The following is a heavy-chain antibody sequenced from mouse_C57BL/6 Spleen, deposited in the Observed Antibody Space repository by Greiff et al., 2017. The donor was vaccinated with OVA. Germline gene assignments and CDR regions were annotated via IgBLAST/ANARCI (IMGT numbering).Heavy chain of an antibody. D-gene: IGHD1-1*01. Sequence: EVQLQQSGPELVKPGASVKISCKASGYTFTDYYMNWVKQSPGKSLEWLGDINPNNGGTSYNEKFKGKATLTVDKSSSTASMELRRLTSEDSAVYYCARDAITTVVATYYAMDYWGQGTSVTVSS. CDR2: INPNNGGT. CDR1: GYTFTDYY. J-gene: IGHJ4*01. CDR3: ARDAITTVVATYYAMDY. V-gene: IGHV1-26*01.